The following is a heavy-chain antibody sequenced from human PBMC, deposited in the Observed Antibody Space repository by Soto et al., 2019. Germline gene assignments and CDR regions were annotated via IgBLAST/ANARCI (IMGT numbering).Heavy chain of an antibody. CDR1: GLTFSNAW. CDR3: TTDSKYSSSWFYYYYYMDV. CDR2: IKSKTDGGTT. Sequence: GGSLRLSGAGSGLTFSNAWMSWVRQAKGKGLEWVGRIKSKTDGGTTDYAAPVKGRFTISRDDSKNTLYLQMNSLKTEDTAVYYCTTDSKYSSSWFYYYYYMDVWGKGTTVTVSS. D-gene: IGHD6-13*01. J-gene: IGHJ6*03. V-gene: IGHV3-15*01.